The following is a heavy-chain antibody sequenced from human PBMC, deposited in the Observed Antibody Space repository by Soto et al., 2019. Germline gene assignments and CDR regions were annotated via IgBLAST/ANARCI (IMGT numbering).Heavy chain of an antibody. J-gene: IGHJ3*02. V-gene: IGHV1-69*01. CDR2: IIPIFGTA. D-gene: IGHD2-21*02. CDR1: GGTFSSYA. CDR3: ARGIAHCGGDCYPGAFDI. Sequence: QVQLVQSGAEVKKPGSSVKVSCKASGGTFSSYAISWVRQAPGQGLEWMGGIIPIFGTANYAQKFQGRVTITPDESTSTADMEVSSLRSEDTAVYYWARGIAHCGGDCYPGAFDIWGQGRTGTVSS.